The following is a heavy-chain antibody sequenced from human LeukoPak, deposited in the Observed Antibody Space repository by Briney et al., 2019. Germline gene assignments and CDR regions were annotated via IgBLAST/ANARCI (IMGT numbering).Heavy chain of an antibody. CDR1: GYSFTGYF. CDR2: MNPDSGVT. CDR3: ARDLRGPGDYFDY. D-gene: IGHD7-27*01. Sequence: GASVKVSCKASGYSFTGYFIYWVRQAPGQGLQWMGWMNPDSGVTDYAQNFQGRVTMTRDTSINTAYMELSSLRSDDTAVYYCARDLRGPGDYFDYWGQGTLVTVSS. J-gene: IGHJ4*02. V-gene: IGHV1-2*02.